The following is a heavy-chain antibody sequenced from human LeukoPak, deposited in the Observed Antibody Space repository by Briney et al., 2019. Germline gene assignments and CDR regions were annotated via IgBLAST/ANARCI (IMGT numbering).Heavy chain of an antibody. D-gene: IGHD2-2*01. CDR2: IIPILGIA. Sequence: ASVKVSCKASGGTFSSYAISWVRQAPGQGLEWMGRIIPILGIANYAQKFQGRVTITADESTSTAYMELSSLRSEDTAVYYCARDCGDCSSTRRPFGYWGQGTLVTVSS. J-gene: IGHJ4*02. CDR1: GGTFSSYA. V-gene: IGHV1-69*04. CDR3: ARDCGDCSSTRRPFGY.